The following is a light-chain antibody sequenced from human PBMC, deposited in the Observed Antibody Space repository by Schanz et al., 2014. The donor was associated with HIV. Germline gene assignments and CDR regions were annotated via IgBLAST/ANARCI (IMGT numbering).Light chain of an antibody. CDR2: EVT. Sequence: QSALTQPASVSGSPGQSITISCTGTSSDVGGYNYVSWYQQHTGKAPKLMIYEVTKRPSGVPDRFSGSKSGNTASLTVSGLQAEDEADYYCSSYAGINNFVIFGGGTKLTVL. CDR3: SSYAGINNFVI. CDR1: SSDVGGYNY. V-gene: IGLV2-8*01. J-gene: IGLJ2*01.